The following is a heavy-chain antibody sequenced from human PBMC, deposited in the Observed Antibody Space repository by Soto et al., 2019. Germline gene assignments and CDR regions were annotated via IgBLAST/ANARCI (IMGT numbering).Heavy chain of an antibody. CDR1: GYSFATSG. D-gene: IGHD3-22*01. Sequence: QVKLVQSGTEVKKPGASIKVSCKASGYSFATSGMTWVRQAPGQGLECMGWISVYNGNTKYDQKLQDRVTMTTDTSTNTAYLEVRNLRSDDTAVYYCARAGQYYDASGYADWGQGTLVTVS. V-gene: IGHV1-18*01. CDR2: ISVYNGNT. J-gene: IGHJ4*02. CDR3: ARAGQYYDASGYAD.